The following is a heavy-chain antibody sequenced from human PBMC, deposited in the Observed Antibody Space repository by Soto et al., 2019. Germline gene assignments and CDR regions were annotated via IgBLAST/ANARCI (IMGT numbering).Heavy chain of an antibody. J-gene: IGHJ6*02. Sequence: GGSLRLSCAASGFTFSSYAMSWVRQAPGKGLEWVSAISGSGGSTYYADSVKGRFPISRDNSKNTLYLQMNSLRAEDTAVYYCAKTYFDWSLHNYYYYGMDVWGQGTTVTVSS. D-gene: IGHD3-9*01. CDR1: GFTFSSYA. V-gene: IGHV3-23*01. CDR2: ISGSGGST. CDR3: AKTYFDWSLHNYYYYGMDV.